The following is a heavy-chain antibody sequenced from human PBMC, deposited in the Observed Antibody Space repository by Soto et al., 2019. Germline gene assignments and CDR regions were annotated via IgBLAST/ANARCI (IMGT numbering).Heavy chain of an antibody. CDR3: ARERYGDYDPVFDY. Sequence: GASVKVSCKACGYTITSYAMHWVRQAPGQRLEWMGWINAGNGNTKYSQKFQGRVTITRDTSVSTAYMELSSLRSEDTAVYYCARERYGDYDPVFDYWGQGTLVTVSS. D-gene: IGHD4-17*01. J-gene: IGHJ4*02. CDR1: GYTITSYA. CDR2: INAGNGNT. V-gene: IGHV1-3*01.